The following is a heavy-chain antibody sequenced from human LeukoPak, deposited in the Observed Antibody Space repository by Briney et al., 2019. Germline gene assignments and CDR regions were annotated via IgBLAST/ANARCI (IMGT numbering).Heavy chain of an antibody. J-gene: IGHJ4*02. CDR3: ARGSSSSSRAYYYFDY. D-gene: IGHD6-13*01. Sequence: SETLSLTCTVFGGSISSYYWSWTRQPPGKGLEWIGYIYTSGSTNYNPSLKSRVTISVDTSKNQFSLKLSSVTAADTAVYYCARGSSSSSRAYYYFDYWGQGTLVTVSS. CDR2: IYTSGST. V-gene: IGHV4-4*09. CDR1: GGSISSYY.